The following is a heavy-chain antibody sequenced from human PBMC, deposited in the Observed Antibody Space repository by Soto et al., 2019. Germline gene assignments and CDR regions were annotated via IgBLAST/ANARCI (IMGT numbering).Heavy chain of an antibody. CDR3: AKARGYDYGSYYYFALDV. CDR2: INASGGTA. D-gene: IGHD5-18*01. CDR1: GFTFSSYA. Sequence: DVLLLESEGKLVQPGGSLRLSCAASGFTFSSYAMNWVRQAPGKGLEWVAAINASGGTAYYADSVKGRFTISRDHSKNTQYLQMNSLGPEDTAVYYCAKARGYDYGSYYYFALDVWCQGTKVTVSS. V-gene: IGHV3-23*01. J-gene: IGHJ6*02.